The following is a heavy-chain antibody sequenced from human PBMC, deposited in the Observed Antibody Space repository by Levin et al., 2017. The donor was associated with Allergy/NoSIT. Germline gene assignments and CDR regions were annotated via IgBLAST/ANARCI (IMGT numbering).Heavy chain of an antibody. D-gene: IGHD3-16*02. CDR1: GGSFSGYY. V-gene: IGHV4-34*01. CDR2: INHSGST. Sequence: PSETLSLTCAVYGGSFSGYYWSWIRQPPGKGLEWIGEINHSGSTNYNPSLKSRVTISVDTSKNQFSLKLSSVTAADTAVYYCASGTHYDYIWGSYRYAESDAFDIWGQGTMVTVSS. CDR3: ASGTHYDYIWGSYRYAESDAFDI. J-gene: IGHJ3*02.